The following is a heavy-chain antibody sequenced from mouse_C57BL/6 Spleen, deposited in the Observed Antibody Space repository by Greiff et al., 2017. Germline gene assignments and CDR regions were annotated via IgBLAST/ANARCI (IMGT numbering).Heavy chain of an antibody. CDR3: ARFYDGYYVDC. V-gene: IGHV1-64*01. D-gene: IGHD2-3*01. CDR2: IHPNSGST. CDR1: GYTFTSYW. J-gene: IGHJ2*01. Sequence: QVQLKQPGAELVKPGASVKLSCKASGYTFTSYWMHWVKQRPGQGLEWIGMIHPNSGSTNYNEKFKSKATLTVDKSSSTAYMQLSSLTSEDSAVYYCARFYDGYYVDCWGQGTTLTVSS.